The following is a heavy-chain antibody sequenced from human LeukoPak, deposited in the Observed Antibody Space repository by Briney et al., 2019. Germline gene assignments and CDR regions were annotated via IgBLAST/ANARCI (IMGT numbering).Heavy chain of an antibody. CDR2: ISSSGSYI. D-gene: IGHD3-10*02. V-gene: IGHV3-21*01. CDR3: ARSQKSRFGGLLRPFDY. Sequence: GGSLRLSCAASGFTFSGYSMNWVRQAPGKGLEWVSSISSSGSYIFYADSVKGRFTISRDNAKNSLYLQMNSLRAEDTGVYYCARSQKSRFGGLLRPFDYWGQGTLVTVSS. CDR1: GFTFSGYS. J-gene: IGHJ4*02.